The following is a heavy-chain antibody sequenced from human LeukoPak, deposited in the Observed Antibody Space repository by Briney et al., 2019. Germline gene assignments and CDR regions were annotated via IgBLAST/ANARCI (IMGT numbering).Heavy chain of an antibody. Sequence: GGSLRLSCAASGFTFSSYAMSWVRQAPGKGLEWVSAISGSGGSTYYADSVKGRFTISRDNSKNTLYLQMNSLRAEDTAVYYCAKAHESYCSSTSCPPGGDYYYGMDVWGQGTTVTVSS. CDR3: AKAHESYCSSTSCPPGGDYYYGMDV. CDR1: GFTFSSYA. CDR2: ISGSGGST. D-gene: IGHD2-2*01. V-gene: IGHV3-23*01. J-gene: IGHJ6*02.